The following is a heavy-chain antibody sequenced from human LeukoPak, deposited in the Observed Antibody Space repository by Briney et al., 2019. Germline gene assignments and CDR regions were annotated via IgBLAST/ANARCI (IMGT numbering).Heavy chain of an antibody. CDR3: ARGDMVRGVIIPYFDY. Sequence: SETLSLTCTVSGGSISSYYCSWIRQPAGKGLEWIGRIYTSGSTNYNPSLKSRVTMSVDTSKNQFSLKLSSVTAADTAVYYCARGDMVRGVIIPYFDYWGQGTLVTVSS. D-gene: IGHD3-10*01. V-gene: IGHV4-4*07. CDR1: GGSISSYY. CDR2: IYTSGST. J-gene: IGHJ4*02.